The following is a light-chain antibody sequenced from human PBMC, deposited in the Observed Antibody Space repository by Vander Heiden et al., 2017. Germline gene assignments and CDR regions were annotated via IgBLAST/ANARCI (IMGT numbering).Light chain of an antibody. CDR2: DAT. V-gene: IGKV1-5*01. CDR3: KQFESYWT. J-gene: IGKJ1*01. Sequence: DIQMTQSPSTLSASVGDRVTITCLPSQSIGNWLAWYQQKPGKAPKFLIYDATRLERGVPSRFSGGGSGTEFTLTISNLQPDDFATYYCKQFESYWTFGQGTKVEIK. CDR1: QSIGNW.